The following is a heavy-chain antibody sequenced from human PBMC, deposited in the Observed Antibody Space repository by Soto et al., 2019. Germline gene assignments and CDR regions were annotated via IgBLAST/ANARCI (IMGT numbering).Heavy chain of an antibody. J-gene: IGHJ6*02. Sequence: SLRLSCAASGFTFSNYALHWVRQAPGKSLEWVAVVSYDGSHIYYADSAKGRFTISRDNSKNTLHLQMTSLRPEDTAVYYCAGNMDTAMATYYYGLDVWAQGTTVTVSS. CDR1: GFTFSNYA. D-gene: IGHD5-18*01. V-gene: IGHV3-30-3*01. CDR2: VSYDGSHI. CDR3: AGNMDTAMATYYYGLDV.